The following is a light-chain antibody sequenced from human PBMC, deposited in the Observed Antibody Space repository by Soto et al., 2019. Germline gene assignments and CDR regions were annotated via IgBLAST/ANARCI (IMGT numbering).Light chain of an antibody. V-gene: IGLV2-23*02. CDR3: CSYAAGREV. CDR2: EVS. J-gene: IGLJ1*01. CDR1: SSDVGSYNL. Sequence: QSALTQPASVSGSPGQSITISCTGTSSDVGSYNLVSWYQQHPGKAPKLMIYEVSKRPSGVSNRFSGSKSGNTASLTISGLQAEDEADYYCCSYAAGREVFATGTKLTVL.